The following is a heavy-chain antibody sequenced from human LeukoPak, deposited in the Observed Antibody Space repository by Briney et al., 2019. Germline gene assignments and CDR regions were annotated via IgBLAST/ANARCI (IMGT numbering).Heavy chain of an antibody. V-gene: IGHV1-69*06. CDR2: IIPIFGTA. D-gene: IGHD3-10*01. Sequence: SVKVSCKASGGTFSSYAISWVRQAPGQGLEWMGGIIPIFGTANYAQKFQGRVTITADKSTSTAYMELSSLRSEDTAVYYCASRRTHYYGSGSQSYYYYYYMDVWGKGTTVTVSS. CDR3: ASRRTHYYGSGSQSYYYYYYMDV. CDR1: GGTFSSYA. J-gene: IGHJ6*03.